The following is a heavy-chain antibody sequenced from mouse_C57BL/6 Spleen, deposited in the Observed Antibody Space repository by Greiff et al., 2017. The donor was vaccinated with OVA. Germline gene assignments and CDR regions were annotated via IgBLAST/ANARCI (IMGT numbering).Heavy chain of an antibody. CDR1: GFTFSDYG. CDR3: ARRYYVSSYYFDY. Sequence: EVQGVESGGGLVKPGGSLKLSCAASGFTFSDYGMHWVRQTPEQGLEWVAYISSGSSTIYYADTVKGRFTISRDNAKNTLFLQMTSLRSEDTAMYYWARRYYVSSYYFDYWGQGTTLTVSS. CDR2: ISSGSSTI. V-gene: IGHV5-17*01. D-gene: IGHD1-1*01. J-gene: IGHJ2*01.